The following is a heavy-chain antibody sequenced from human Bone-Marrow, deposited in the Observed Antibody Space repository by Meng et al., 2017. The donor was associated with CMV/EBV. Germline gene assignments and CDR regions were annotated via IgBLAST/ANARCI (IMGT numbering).Heavy chain of an antibody. V-gene: IGHV3-23*03. D-gene: IGHD1-26*01. CDR1: GFTFSTYT. CDR2: IYRGGDGT. CDR3: ARVLQLVGDAFDI. Sequence: GESLKISCAASGFTFSTYTLSWVRQAPGKGLEWVSVIYRGGDGTDYADSVKGRFTVSRDDSKNTLYLQMSSLRADDTAVYYCARVLQLVGDAFDIWGQGTMVTVSS. J-gene: IGHJ3*02.